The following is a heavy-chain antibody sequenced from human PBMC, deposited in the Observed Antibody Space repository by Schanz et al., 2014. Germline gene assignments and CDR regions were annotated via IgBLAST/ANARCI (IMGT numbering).Heavy chain of an antibody. Sequence: VQLVESGGGVVQPGRSLRLSCAVSGFTVSSNHMSWVRQAPGKGLEWVSVIYSGIGAYYADSVKDRFTVSRDNSKNTLYLHMNTLRSEDTAVYYCAKDSTHIDIVLVPTAIDYWGQGTLVTVSS. CDR2: IYSGIGA. J-gene: IGHJ4*02. CDR1: GFTVSSNH. CDR3: AKDSTHIDIVLVPTAIDY. V-gene: IGHV3-66*01. D-gene: IGHD2-2*01.